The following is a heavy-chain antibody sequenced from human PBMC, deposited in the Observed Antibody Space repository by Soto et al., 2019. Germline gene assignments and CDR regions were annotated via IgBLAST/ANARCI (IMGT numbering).Heavy chain of an antibody. CDR1: GFTFSSYS. CDR3: ARDGSSYPSYYYYGMDV. Sequence: GSLRLSCAASGFTFSSYSMNWVRQAPGKGLEWVSSISSSSSYIYYADSVKGRFTISRDNAKNSLYLQMNSPRAEDTAVYYCARDGSSYPSYYYYGMDVWGQGTTVTVSS. D-gene: IGHD2-15*01. V-gene: IGHV3-21*01. CDR2: ISSSSSYI. J-gene: IGHJ6*02.